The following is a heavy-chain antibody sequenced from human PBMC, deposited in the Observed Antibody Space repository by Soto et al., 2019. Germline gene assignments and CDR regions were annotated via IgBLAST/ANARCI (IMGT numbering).Heavy chain of an antibody. V-gene: IGHV3-30*18. J-gene: IGHJ6*02. D-gene: IGHD5-18*01. CDR3: AKDLRLWSKDYYYYGMDV. Sequence: ESGGGVVQPGRSLRLSCAASGFTFSSYGMHWVRQAPGKGLEWVAVISYDGSKEFYADSVKGRLTISRDNSKNTLYLQMNSLRAEDTAVYYCAKDLRLWSKDYYYYGMDVWGQGTTVTVYS. CDR2: ISYDGSKE. CDR1: GFTFSSYG.